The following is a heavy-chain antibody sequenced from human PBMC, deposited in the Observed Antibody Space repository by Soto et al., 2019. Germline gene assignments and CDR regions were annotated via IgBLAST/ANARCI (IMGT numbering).Heavy chain of an antibody. V-gene: IGHV4-31*03. CDR3: ARASYYYDSSGYYYGDYFDY. D-gene: IGHD3-22*01. Sequence: QVQLQESGPGLVKPSQTLSLTCIFSGGSISSGGYYWSWIREHPGKGLEWIGSIYYSGRTYYSPSLMSRVTISVDTSKNQFSLKLSSVTAADTAVYYCARASYYYDSSGYYYGDYFDYWGQGTLVTVSS. CDR2: IYYSGRT. CDR1: GGSISSGGYY. J-gene: IGHJ4*02.